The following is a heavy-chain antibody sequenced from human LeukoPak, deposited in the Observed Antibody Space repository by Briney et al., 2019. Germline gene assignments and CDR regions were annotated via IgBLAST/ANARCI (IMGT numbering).Heavy chain of an antibody. CDR3: ARDVYSGSYSDY. CDR2: ISAYNGDT. V-gene: IGHV1-18*01. CDR1: GYTFTSYG. Sequence: ASVKVSCKASGYTFTSYGISWVRQAPGQGLEWMGWISAYNGDTKYAQKLQGRVTMTTDTSTSTAYMELRSLRSDDTAVYYCARDVYSGSYSDYWGQGTLVTVSS. J-gene: IGHJ4*02. D-gene: IGHD1-26*01.